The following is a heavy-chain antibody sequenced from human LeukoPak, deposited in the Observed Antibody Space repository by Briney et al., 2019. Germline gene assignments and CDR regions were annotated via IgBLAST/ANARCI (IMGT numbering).Heavy chain of an antibody. Sequence: ASVKVSCKASGYAFTTCAMHWVRQAPGQSLEWMGWINSDNGNTQYSQKFQGRVTITRDTSASTAYMELSSLRSDDTAVYYCARNVIGKADFDYWGQGTLVTVSS. CDR3: ARNVIGKADFDY. V-gene: IGHV1-3*01. D-gene: IGHD2-21*01. CDR1: GYAFTTCA. CDR2: INSDNGNT. J-gene: IGHJ4*02.